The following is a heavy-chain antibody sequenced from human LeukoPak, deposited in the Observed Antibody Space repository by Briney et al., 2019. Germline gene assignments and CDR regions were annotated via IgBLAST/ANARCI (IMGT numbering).Heavy chain of an antibody. CDR2: IYYSGST. CDR3: ARPSLERDFQH. CDR1: GGSISSYY. J-gene: IGHJ1*01. V-gene: IGHV4-59*08. Sequence: SETLSLTCTVSGGSISSYYWSWIRQPPGKGLEWIGYIYYSGSTNYNPSLKSRVTISVDTSKNQFSLKLSSVTAADTAVYYCARPSLERDFQHWGQGTLVTVSS. D-gene: IGHD1-1*01.